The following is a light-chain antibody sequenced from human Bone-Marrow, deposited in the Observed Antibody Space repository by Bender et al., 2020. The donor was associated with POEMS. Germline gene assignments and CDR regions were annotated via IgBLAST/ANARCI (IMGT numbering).Light chain of an antibody. CDR3: QSYDNSLGGWV. V-gene: IGLV2-14*01. CDR2: DVT. Sequence: QSALTQPASVSGSPGQSITISCTGTSSDVGGYNYVSWYQQHPGKAPKLIIYDVTNRPSGVSDRFSASKSGNTASLTISGLQAEDEGDYYCQSYDNSLGGWVFGGGTKLTVL. J-gene: IGLJ3*02. CDR1: SSDVGGYNY.